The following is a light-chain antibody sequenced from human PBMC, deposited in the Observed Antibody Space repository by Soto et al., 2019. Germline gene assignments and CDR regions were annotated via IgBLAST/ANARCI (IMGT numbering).Light chain of an antibody. V-gene: IGKV1-39*01. J-gene: IGKJ1*01. Sequence: DIQMTQSPSSLSASVGDRVTITCRASQSISSYLNWYQQKPGKAPKLLIYTASSLQSGVPSRFSVSGSGTDFTLTISSLQPEDFVTYYCQQSYSTPRTFGQGTKVEIK. CDR3: QQSYSTPRT. CDR1: QSISSY. CDR2: TAS.